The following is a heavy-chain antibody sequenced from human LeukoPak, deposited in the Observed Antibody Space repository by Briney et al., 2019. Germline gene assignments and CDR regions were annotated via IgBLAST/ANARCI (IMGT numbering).Heavy chain of an antibody. D-gene: IGHD2-2*01. CDR3: ARGIVGSTSNYYYYYMDV. J-gene: IGHJ6*03. CDR1: GYTFTGYY. V-gene: IGHV1-2*02. CDR2: INPNSGGT. Sequence: ASVKVSCKASGYTFTGYYMHWVRQAPGQGLEWMGWINPNSGGTNYAQKFQGRVTMTRDTSISTAYMELSSLRSEDTAVYYCARGIVGSTSNYYYYYMDVWGKGTTVTISS.